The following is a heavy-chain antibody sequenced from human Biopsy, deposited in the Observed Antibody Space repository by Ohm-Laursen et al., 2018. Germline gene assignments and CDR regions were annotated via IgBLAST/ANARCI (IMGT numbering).Heavy chain of an antibody. CDR2: IIGMFGTA. J-gene: IGHJ4*02. Sequence: ASVKVSCKTSGGPFSSYAVTWVRQAPGQGLEWMGGIIGMFGTADYAQRFQGRVTITADESTSTAYMELSSLRSDDTAVYYCARDALGGGSYRFFYWGQGSLVTVSS. CDR3: ARDALGGGSYRFFY. V-gene: IGHV1-69*13. CDR1: GGPFSSYA. D-gene: IGHD1-26*01.